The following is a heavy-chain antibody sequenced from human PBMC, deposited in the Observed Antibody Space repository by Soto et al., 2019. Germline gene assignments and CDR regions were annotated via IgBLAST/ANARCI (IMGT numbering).Heavy chain of an antibody. Sequence: QVQLVQSGAEVKKPGPSVKVSCKASGYTFTRSGITWARQAPGQEPEWMGWISSYNGDTNYAQTFQGRVTMTTDTSTSTAYMELRSLRSDDTAVYYCAREGMAPYYFYGMDIWGQGTPVTASS. V-gene: IGHV1-18*01. CDR2: ISSYNGDT. CDR3: AREGMAPYYFYGMDI. CDR1: GYTFTRSG. J-gene: IGHJ6*02.